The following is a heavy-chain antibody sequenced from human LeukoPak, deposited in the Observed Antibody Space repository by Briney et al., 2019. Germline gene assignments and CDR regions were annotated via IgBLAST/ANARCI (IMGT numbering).Heavy chain of an antibody. CDR3: ARYFDY. CDR1: GYTFTSYG. J-gene: IGHJ4*02. CDR2: ISAYNGNT. V-gene: IGHV1-18*01. Sequence: ASVTVSFKASGYTFTSYGISWVGRAPGQGGEWMGWISAYNGNTNYAQKLQGRVTITTPPSTSTAYMELRSLRSDDTALYYCARYFDYWGQGTLVTVSS.